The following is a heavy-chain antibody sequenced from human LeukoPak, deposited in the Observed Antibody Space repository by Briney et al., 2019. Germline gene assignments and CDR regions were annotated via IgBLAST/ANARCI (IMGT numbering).Heavy chain of an antibody. V-gene: IGHV4-34*01. CDR2: INHSGST. CDR3: ARGSSTKMATIRFDH. J-gene: IGHJ4*02. CDR1: GGSFSGYY. Sequence: SETLSLTCAVYGGSFSGYYWSWIRQPPGKGLEWIGEINHSGSTSYNPSLKSRVTISVDTSKNQFSLKLSSVTAADTAVYYCARGSSTKMATIRFDHWGQGTLVTVSS. D-gene: IGHD5-24*01.